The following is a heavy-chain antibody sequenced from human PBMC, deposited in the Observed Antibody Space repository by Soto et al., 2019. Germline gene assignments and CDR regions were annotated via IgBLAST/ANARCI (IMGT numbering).Heavy chain of an antibody. CDR1: GASIAGGSYY. CDR3: VRDQYSGYDFAL. Sequence: SDTLSLTCSVSGASIAGGSYYWSWVRQPPGKGLEWIGYIPSRGRPFYNPSLTSRGTISADSSKNQLSLQLTSVTAADTAVYYCVRDQYSGYDFALWGQGNLVTVSS. CDR2: IPSRGRP. J-gene: IGHJ5*02. D-gene: IGHD5-12*01. V-gene: IGHV4-30-4*01.